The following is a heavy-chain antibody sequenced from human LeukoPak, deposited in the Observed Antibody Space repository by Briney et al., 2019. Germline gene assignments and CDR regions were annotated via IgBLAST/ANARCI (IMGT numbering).Heavy chain of an antibody. J-gene: IGHJ5*02. Sequence: GGSLRLSCAASGFTFSSYAMSWVRQAPGKGLEWASAISGSGGSTYYADSVKGRFTISRDNSKNTLYLQMDSLRAEDTAVYYCANSLARGTYNWFDPWGQGTLVTVSS. CDR2: ISGSGGST. CDR3: ANSLARGTYNWFDP. CDR1: GFTFSSYA. V-gene: IGHV3-23*01.